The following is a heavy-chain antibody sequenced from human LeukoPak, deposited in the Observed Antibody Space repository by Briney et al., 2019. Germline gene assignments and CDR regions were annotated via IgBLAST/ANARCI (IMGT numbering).Heavy chain of an antibody. CDR3: AREGGWFGELFLDY. CDR2: IKQDGSEK. V-gene: IGHV3-7*01. J-gene: IGHJ4*02. D-gene: IGHD3-10*01. Sequence: GRSLRLSCAVSGFTFSRYGFHWVRQAPGKGLEWVANIKQDGSEKYYVDSVKGRFTISRDNAKNSLYLQMNSLRAEDTAVYYCAREGGWFGELFLDYWGQGTLVTVSS. CDR1: GFTFSRYG.